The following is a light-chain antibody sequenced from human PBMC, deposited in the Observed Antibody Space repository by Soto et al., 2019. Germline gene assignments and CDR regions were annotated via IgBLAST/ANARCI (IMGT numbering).Light chain of an antibody. V-gene: IGKV3D-20*01. J-gene: IGKJ5*01. Sequence: IVLTQSPATLSLSPGETATLSCGASQSVSSSYVAWYQHKPGLAPRLLIHDTSSRAIGIPDRLSGSKSGTNFTLTIRRMEPEDVGMCYCQQYGSSPITFGQGTRLDMK. CDR1: QSVSSSY. CDR3: QQYGSSPIT. CDR2: DTS.